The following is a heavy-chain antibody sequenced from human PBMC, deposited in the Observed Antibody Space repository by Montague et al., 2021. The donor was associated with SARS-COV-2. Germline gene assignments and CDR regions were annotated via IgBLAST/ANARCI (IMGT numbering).Heavy chain of an antibody. CDR3: ACDRITRGSLDP. CDR2: VHHSGNA. V-gene: IGHV4-4*02. D-gene: IGHD7-27*01. J-gene: IGHJ5*02. CDR1: GGSLSTPHY. Sequence: SETLSLTCAVSGGSLSTPHYWSWVRQPPGKGLEWIGEVHHSGNANYNASFNGRATISVDKSKNQFSRTLTSVTAADTAVYHCACDRITRGSLDPWGQGTLVTVSS.